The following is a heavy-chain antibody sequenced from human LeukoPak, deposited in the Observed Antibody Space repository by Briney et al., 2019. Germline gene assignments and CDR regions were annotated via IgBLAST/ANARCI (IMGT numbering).Heavy chain of an antibody. J-gene: IGHJ4*02. V-gene: IGHV3-74*01. Sequence: GGSLRLSCAASGFTLSNSWMFWVRQPPGKGLKYVSEINNDGSRTSYADSVKGRFTISRDGAENTLFLQMNSLRAEDTAVYFCARGGVSGGFDYWGQGTLATVSS. CDR2: INNDGSRT. CDR3: ARGGVSGGFDY. D-gene: IGHD3-10*01. CDR1: GFTLSNSW.